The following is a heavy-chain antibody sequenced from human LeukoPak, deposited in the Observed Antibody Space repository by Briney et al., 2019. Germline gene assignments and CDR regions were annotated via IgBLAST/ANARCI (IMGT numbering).Heavy chain of an antibody. CDR2: IHYSGTT. V-gene: IGHV4-59*01. CDR1: GGSISSYY. J-gene: IGHJ4*02. Sequence: SETLSLTCTVSGGSISSYYWSWIRQPPGKGLEWIGYIHYSGTTNYNPSLKSRVTISVDTSKNQFSLKLSSVTAADTAVYYCARGVYIAAAQYAYWGQGTLVTVSS. D-gene: IGHD6-13*01. CDR3: ARGVYIAAAQYAY.